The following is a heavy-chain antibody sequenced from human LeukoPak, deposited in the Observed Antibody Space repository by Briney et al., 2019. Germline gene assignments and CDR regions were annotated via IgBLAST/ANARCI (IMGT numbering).Heavy chain of an antibody. D-gene: IGHD1-26*01. J-gene: IGHJ4*02. CDR2: MNPNSGNT. Sequence: ASVKVSCKASGYTFTSYDINWVRQATGQGLEWMGWMNPNSGNTGYAQKFQGRVTMTRNTSISTAYMELSRLRSDDTAVYYCARAYSGSYFDYWGQGTLVTVSS. CDR1: GYTFTSYD. CDR3: ARAYSGSYFDY. V-gene: IGHV1-8*01.